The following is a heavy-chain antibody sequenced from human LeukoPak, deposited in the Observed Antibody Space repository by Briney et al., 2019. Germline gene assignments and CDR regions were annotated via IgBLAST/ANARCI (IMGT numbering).Heavy chain of an antibody. D-gene: IGHD6-19*01. V-gene: IGHV3-9*01. CDR1: GFTFDDYA. J-gene: IGHJ4*02. CDR2: ISWNSGSI. Sequence: GGSLRLSCAASGFTFDDYAMHWVRQAPGKGLEWASGISWNSGSIGYADSVKGRFTISRDNAKNSLYLQMNSLRAEDTALYYCAKDMESSGWSDYWGQGTLVTVSS. CDR3: AKDMESSGWSDY.